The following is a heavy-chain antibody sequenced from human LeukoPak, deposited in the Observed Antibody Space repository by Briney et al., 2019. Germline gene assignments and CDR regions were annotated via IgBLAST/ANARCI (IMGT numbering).Heavy chain of an antibody. D-gene: IGHD3-9*01. V-gene: IGHV3-23*01. CDR1: GFTFSSYV. J-gene: IGHJ5*02. CDR3: ANVAFEGVDP. CDR2: ISGSGGRT. Sequence: GGTLTLSCAASGFTFSSYVLSWVRQAPGKGLEWVSGISGSGGRTYYADSVKGRFTISRENSKNTLYLQMNSPAAEDTAHYYCANVAFEGVDPWGQGTLVTVSS.